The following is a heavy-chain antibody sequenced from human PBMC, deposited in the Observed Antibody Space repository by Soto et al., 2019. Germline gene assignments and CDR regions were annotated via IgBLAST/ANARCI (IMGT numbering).Heavy chain of an antibody. CDR2: INHSGTS. J-gene: IGHJ6*02. V-gene: IGHV4-34*01. Sequence: SDTLSLTCAVYGGSFSGFSWNWIRQPPGKGLEWIGEINHSGTSNYNPSLKSRVTILPDTSKNHFSLKLTSVTAADTAVYYCASVAETGTPLRGPYYYYGMDVWGQGTTVTVSS. CDR1: GGSFSGFS. D-gene: IGHD1-1*01. CDR3: ASVAETGTPLRGPYYYYGMDV.